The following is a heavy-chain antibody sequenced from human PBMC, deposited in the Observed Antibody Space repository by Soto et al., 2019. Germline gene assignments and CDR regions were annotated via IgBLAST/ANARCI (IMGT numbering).Heavy chain of an antibody. CDR2: FDPEDGET. D-gene: IGHD1-26*01. J-gene: IGHJ4*02. Sequence: ASVKVSCKFSGYTLTELSMHWVRQAPGKGLEWMGGFDPEDGETIYAQKFQGRVTMTEDTSTDTAYMELSSLRSEDTAVYYCATALYSGSYLAFGGWGQGTLVTVSS. CDR1: GYTLTELS. CDR3: ATALYSGSYLAFGG. V-gene: IGHV1-24*01.